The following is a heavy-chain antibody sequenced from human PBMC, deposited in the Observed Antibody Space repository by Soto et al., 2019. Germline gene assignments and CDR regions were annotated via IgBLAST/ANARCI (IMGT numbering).Heavy chain of an antibody. CDR1: GGSISSYY. CDR2: IYYSGST. CDR3: ARHGCSGGSCYSPSGYFDY. J-gene: IGHJ4*02. Sequence: SETLSLTCTVSGGSISSYYWSWIRQPPGKGLEWIGYIYYSGSTNYNPSLKSRVTISVDTSKNQFSLKLSSVTAADTAVYYCARHGCSGGSCYSPSGYFDYWGQGTRVTVSS. V-gene: IGHV4-59*08. D-gene: IGHD2-15*01.